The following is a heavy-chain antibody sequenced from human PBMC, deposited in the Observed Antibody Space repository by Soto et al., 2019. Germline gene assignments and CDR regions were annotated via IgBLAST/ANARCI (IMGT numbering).Heavy chain of an antibody. Sequence: QVQLVQSGAEVKKPGSSVKVSCKASGGTFSRYTFTWVRQAPGQGLECMGRIIPILDIPNYAQNFQGRVTIPADKSTSTAYVEVSSLTPDDSAVYYCASQFTGVLVLGTSPPGGDNYGWDVWGQGTTVTVSS. CDR1: GGTFSRYT. CDR2: IIPILDIP. V-gene: IGHV1-69*02. J-gene: IGHJ6*02. D-gene: IGHD2-8*02. CDR3: ASQFTGVLVLGTSPPGGDNYGWDV.